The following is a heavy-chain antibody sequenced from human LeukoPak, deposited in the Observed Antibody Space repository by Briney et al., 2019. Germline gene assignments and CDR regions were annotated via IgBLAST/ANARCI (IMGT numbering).Heavy chain of an antibody. CDR1: GFTFSSYA. CDR2: ISKSGDRT. J-gene: IGHJ4*02. Sequence: GGSLRLSCAASGFTFSSYAMTWVRQAPGKGLEWVSGISKSGDRTFYADSVKGRFTISRDNSKSTLYLQMNSLRAEDTALYYCAKVNRYDSGCNYWGQGTLVTVSS. D-gene: IGHD3-22*01. CDR3: AKVNRYDSGCNY. V-gene: IGHV3-23*01.